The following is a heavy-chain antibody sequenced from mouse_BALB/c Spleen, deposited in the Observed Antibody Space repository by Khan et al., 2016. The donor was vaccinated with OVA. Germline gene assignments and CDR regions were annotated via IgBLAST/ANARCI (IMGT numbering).Heavy chain of an antibody. CDR3: AQEVTTVEAPLDY. Sequence: QVQLQQSGAELMKPGASVKISCKATGYTFSSSWIEWVRQRPGHGLEWIGEILPGRGTTNYNEKFKGKATFTADTTSNTAYMQLSSLTSGDPAFYDCAQEVTTVEAPLDYWGQGTTLTVSS. D-gene: IGHD2-1*01. CDR1: GYTFSSSW. CDR2: ILPGRGTT. V-gene: IGHV1-9*01. J-gene: IGHJ2*01.